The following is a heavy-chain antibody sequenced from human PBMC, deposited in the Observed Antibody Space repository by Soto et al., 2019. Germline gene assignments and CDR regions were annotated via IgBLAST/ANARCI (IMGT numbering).Heavy chain of an antibody. Sequence: SETLSLTCTVSGGSISSAAYYWSWIRQLPGKVFEWIGYISHSWSTYYNPSLKSRVIISVDTSKNQFSLSLTSVIAADTAVYYCAREYTYGSNFFDCWGQGALVTVTS. V-gene: IGHV4-31*03. CDR3: AREYTYGSNFFDC. D-gene: IGHD2-2*02. J-gene: IGHJ4*02. CDR2: ISHSWST. CDR1: GGSISSAAYY.